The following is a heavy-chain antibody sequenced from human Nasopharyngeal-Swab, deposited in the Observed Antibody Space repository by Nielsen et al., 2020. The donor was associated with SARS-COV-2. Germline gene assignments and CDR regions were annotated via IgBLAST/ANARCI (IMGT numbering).Heavy chain of an antibody. V-gene: IGHV1-2*02. D-gene: IGHD3-10*01. CDR3: ARDRTYYYGSGSHDY. CDR2: INPNSGGT. Sequence: ASVKVSCKASGYTFTGYYMHWVRQAPGQELEWMGWINPNSGGTNYAQKFQGRVTMTRDTSISTAYMELGRLRSDDTAVYYCARDRTYYYGSGSHDYWGQGTLVTVSS. J-gene: IGHJ4*02. CDR1: GYTFTGYY.